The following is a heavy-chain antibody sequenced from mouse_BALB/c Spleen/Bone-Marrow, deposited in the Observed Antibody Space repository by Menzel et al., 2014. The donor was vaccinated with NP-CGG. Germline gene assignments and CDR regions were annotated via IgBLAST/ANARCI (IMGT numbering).Heavy chain of an antibody. J-gene: IGHJ3*01. V-gene: IGHV1-67*01. CDR3: ARGIYNVSTWFAY. CDR1: GYTFTDYA. CDR2: ISTYSGNT. Sequence: VQLQQSGPELVRPGVSVKISCKGSGYTFTDYAMHWVKQSHAKSLEWIGVISTYSGNTNYNQKFKGKATMTVDKSSSTAYKELARLTSDDSSIYYCARGIYNVSTWFAYWGQGTLVTVSA. D-gene: IGHD2-1*01.